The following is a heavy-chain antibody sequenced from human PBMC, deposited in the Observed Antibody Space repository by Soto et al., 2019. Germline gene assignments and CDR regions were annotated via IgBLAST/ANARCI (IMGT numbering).Heavy chain of an antibody. CDR1: GFTFSSYS. J-gene: IGHJ4*02. D-gene: IGHD3-22*01. V-gene: IGHV3-21*01. Sequence: NPGGSLRLSCAASGFTFSSYSMNWVRQAPGKGLEWVSSISSSSSYIYYADSVKGRFTISRDNAKNSLYLQMNSLRAEDTAVYYCARGLPYYYDSSGYPYWGQGTLVTVSS. CDR2: ISSSSSYI. CDR3: ARGLPYYYDSSGYPY.